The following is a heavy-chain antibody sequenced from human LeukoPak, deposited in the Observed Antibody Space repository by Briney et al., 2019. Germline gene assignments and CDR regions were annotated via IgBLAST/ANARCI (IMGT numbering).Heavy chain of an antibody. Sequence: GGSLSLPCAVSGFSVSSYYLHWVRQAPGKGLVWVSRINSDGRSTSYADSVKGPFTISRDNAKNTLYLQMNSLRAEDTAVYYCASGTGYSVFATWGQGTTVTVSS. D-gene: IGHD1-26*01. CDR3: ASGTGYSVFAT. CDR1: GFSVSSYY. V-gene: IGHV3-74*01. CDR2: INSDGRST. J-gene: IGHJ3*02.